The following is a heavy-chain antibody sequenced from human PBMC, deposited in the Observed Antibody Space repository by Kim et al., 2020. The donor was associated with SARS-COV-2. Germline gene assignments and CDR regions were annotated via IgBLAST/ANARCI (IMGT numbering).Heavy chain of an antibody. CDR1: GFTFSDNY. J-gene: IGHJ4*02. CDR2: ISSSGHT. Sequence: RGSLRLSCAASGFTFSDNYMTWIRQAPGQGLEWLSDISSSGHTSYTDSVKGRFTISRDNAKKSLYLQMNSLRVEDTAVYYCARDRDGYNSFDYWGQGTLVTVSS. D-gene: IGHD5-12*01. V-gene: IGHV3-11*06. CDR3: ARDRDGYNSFDY.